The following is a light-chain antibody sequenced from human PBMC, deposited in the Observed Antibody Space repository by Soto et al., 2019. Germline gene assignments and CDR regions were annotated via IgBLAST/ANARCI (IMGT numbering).Light chain of an antibody. V-gene: IGKV3-20*01. Sequence: EIVLTQSPGTLSLSPGERATLSCRASQTVGSNYLAWYQQKPGQAPRLLIYDASSRATGIPDRFSGSGSGTDFTLTFSSLEPEDFAVYYCHQYASSPLTFGQGTKVEIK. CDR2: DAS. CDR3: HQYASSPLT. CDR1: QTVGSNY. J-gene: IGKJ1*01.